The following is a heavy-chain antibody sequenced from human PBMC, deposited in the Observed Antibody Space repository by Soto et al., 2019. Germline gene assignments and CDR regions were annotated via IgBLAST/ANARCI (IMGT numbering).Heavy chain of an antibody. CDR3: ASGAAFYYDTSRS. CDR1: GFNFNIHA. D-gene: IGHD3-22*01. CDR2: MSPGGNNQ. V-gene: IGHV3-30-3*01. J-gene: IGHJ1*01. Sequence: PGGSLRLSCAAPGFNFNIHALHWIRQAPGEGLEWVAVMSPGGNNQYYADSVKGRFTISRDTSKSTLYLQMTSLRPEDTAVYYCASGAAFYYDTSRSWGQGTLVTVSS.